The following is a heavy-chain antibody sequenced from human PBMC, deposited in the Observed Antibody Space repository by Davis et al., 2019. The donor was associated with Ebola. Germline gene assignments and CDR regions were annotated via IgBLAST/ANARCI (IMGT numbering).Heavy chain of an antibody. CDR3: AKPIGWFGESSSLRN. J-gene: IGHJ4*02. CDR1: GYTFTSFY. Sequence: ASVKVSCKTSGYTFTSFYIHWVRQAPGQGLEWMGVINPGGGATSYAREFRGRVTMTSDSSTSTVSMQLSSLRVEDTAVYYCAKPIGWFGESSSLRNWGQGTLVTVSS. D-gene: IGHD3-10*01. V-gene: IGHV1-46*01. CDR2: INPGGGAT.